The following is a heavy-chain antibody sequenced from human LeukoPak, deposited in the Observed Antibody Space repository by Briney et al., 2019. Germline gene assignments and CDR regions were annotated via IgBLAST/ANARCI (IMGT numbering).Heavy chain of an antibody. CDR3: AKINNDDDY. CDR1: GFTFTTFG. Sequence: QPGGSLRLSCAASGFTFTTFGIHWVRQAPGKGLEWVAAISPDGNIEYYTDSVKGRSTISRDNSKNMIYLQMNSLRGEDSAVYYCAKINNDDDYWGQGTLVTVSS. J-gene: IGHJ4*02. CDR2: ISPDGNIE. V-gene: IGHV3-30*18. D-gene: IGHD1/OR15-1a*01.